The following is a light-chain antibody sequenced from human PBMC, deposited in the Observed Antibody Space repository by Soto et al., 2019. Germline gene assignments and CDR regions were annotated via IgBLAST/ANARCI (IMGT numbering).Light chain of an antibody. J-gene: IGLJ1*01. CDR3: SSYSITTAYL. V-gene: IGLV2-8*01. Sequence: QSALTQPPSASGSPGQSVTISCSGTGGDIGRYDFVSWYQQYPGKVPKLLIYEVDKRPSGVPDRFSGSKSGDRASLTVSGLRPEDEADYFCSSYSITTAYLFGTGTKLTVL. CDR1: GGDIGRYDF. CDR2: EVD.